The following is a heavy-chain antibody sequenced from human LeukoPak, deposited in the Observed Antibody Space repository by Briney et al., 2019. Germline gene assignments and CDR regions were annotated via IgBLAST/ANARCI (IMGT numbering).Heavy chain of an antibody. CDR2: IYYSGST. CDR3: ARDLGIAAAGALGY. D-gene: IGHD6-13*01. J-gene: IGHJ4*02. CDR1: GGSISSYY. Sequence: SETLSLTCTVSGGSISSYYWSWIRQPPGKGLEWIGYIYYSGSTNYNPSLKSRVTISVDTSKNQFSLKLSSVTAADTAVYYCARDLGIAAAGALGYWGQETLVTVSS. V-gene: IGHV4-59*01.